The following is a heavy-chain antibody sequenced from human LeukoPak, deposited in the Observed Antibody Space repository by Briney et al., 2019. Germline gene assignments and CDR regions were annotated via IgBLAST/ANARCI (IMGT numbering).Heavy chain of an antibody. V-gene: IGHV5-51*01. CDR2: IYPGDSDT. J-gene: IGHJ3*02. D-gene: IGHD2-2*01. CDR1: GYSFTSYW. CDR3: ARQSCSSTSCDAFDI. Sequence: GASLKISCKGSGYSFTSYWIGWVRQMPGKGLEWMGIIYPGDSDTRYSPSFQGQVTISADKSISTAYLQWSSLKASDTAMYYCARQSCSSTSCDAFDIWGQGTMVTVSS.